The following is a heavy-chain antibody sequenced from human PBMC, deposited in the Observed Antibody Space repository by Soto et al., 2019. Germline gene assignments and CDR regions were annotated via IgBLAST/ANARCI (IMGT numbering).Heavy chain of an antibody. CDR3: AGYSNSWSKYVKR. J-gene: IGHJ1*01. V-gene: IGHV4-34*01. D-gene: IGHD6-13*01. CDR1: GGSFSGYC. Sequence: VQLQQWGAGLLKPSETLSLTCAVYGGSFSGYCWSWIRQTPGERLEWVGDICHGGGANYNPSLKSRVSFSMAPSQNQFSLKLNSVMAADTAVYYCAGYSNSWSKYVKRWGRGSLVTVSS. CDR2: ICHGGGA.